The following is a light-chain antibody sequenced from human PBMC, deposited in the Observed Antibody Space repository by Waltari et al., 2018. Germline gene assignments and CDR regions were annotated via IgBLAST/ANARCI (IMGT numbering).Light chain of an antibody. Sequence: QSVLTQPPSASGTPGPWVTIPCSGSSSNLGSNTVNWYQQLPGTAPKPLIYSNNPRPSGVPDRFSGSKSGTSASLALSGLQSEDEADYYCAAWDDSVNGPVFGGGTKLTV. V-gene: IGLV1-44*01. J-gene: IGLJ3*02. CDR2: SNN. CDR3: AAWDDSVNGPV. CDR1: SSNLGSNT.